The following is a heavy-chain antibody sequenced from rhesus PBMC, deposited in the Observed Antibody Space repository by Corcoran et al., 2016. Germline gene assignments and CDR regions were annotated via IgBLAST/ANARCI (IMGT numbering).Heavy chain of an antibody. CDR2: IYGSGSST. V-gene: IGHV4-169*01. CDR3: ASQNDSGSYYYTVDY. Sequence: QLQLQESGPGLVKPSETLSVTCAVSGGSISSSYWRWIRQAPGQGLEWIWYIYGSGSSTNYNPSLKRRVTLSVDTSKNQLSRKLISVTTADTAVYYWASQNDSGSYYYTVDYWGQGVLVTVSS. D-gene: IGHD3-16*01. J-gene: IGHJ4*01. CDR1: GGSISSSY.